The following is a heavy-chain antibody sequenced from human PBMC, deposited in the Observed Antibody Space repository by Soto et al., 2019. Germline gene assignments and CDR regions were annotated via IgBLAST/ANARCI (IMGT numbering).Heavy chain of an antibody. V-gene: IGHV3-30*18. Sequence: PGGSLILCCASSGFNFSSYCMHWVRQAPGKGLEWVAVISYDGSNKYYADSVKGRFTISRDNSKNTLYLQMNSLRAEDTAVYYCAKDRTGRGSSSWNNYYYYYGMDVWGQGTTVTVSS. CDR2: ISYDGSNK. J-gene: IGHJ6*02. CDR1: GFNFSSYC. CDR3: AKDRTGRGSSSWNNYYYYYGMDV. D-gene: IGHD6-13*01.